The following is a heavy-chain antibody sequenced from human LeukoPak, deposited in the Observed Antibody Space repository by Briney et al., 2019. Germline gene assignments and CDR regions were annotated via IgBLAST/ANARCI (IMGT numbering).Heavy chain of an antibody. D-gene: IGHD2-2*01. CDR1: GGTFSSYA. CDR2: IIPIFGTA. CDR3: AGKYCSSTSCSPGGYFDL. Sequence: SVKVSCKASGGTFSSYAISWVRQAPGQGLEWMGGIIPIFGTANYAQKFQGRVTITTDESTSTAYMELSSLRSEDTAVYYCAGKYCSSTSCSPGGYFDLWGRGTLVTVSS. V-gene: IGHV1-69*05. J-gene: IGHJ2*01.